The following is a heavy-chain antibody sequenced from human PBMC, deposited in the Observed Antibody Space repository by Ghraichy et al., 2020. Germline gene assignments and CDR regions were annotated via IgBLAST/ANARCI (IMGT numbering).Heavy chain of an antibody. J-gene: IGHJ6*02. CDR1: KFTLSSYG. CDR3: ARDSDFWNGMDV. V-gene: IGHV3-21*01. D-gene: IGHD3-3*01. Sequence: GESLNISCAASKFTLSSYGMNWVRQAPGKGLEWVSCISRSSSYPHYADSVKGRFTISRDNAKNSLYLQMNSLRVEDTAVYYCARDSDFWNGMDVWGQGTTVTVSS. CDR2: ISRSSSYP.